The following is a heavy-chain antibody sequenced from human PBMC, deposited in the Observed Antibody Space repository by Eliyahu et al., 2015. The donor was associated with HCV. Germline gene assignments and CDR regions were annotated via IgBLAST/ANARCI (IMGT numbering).Heavy chain of an antibody. CDR3: ARDWPSYIVVVPAASFDY. D-gene: IGHD2-2*01. CDR1: GFTFSSYS. J-gene: IGHJ4*02. V-gene: IGHV3-48*02. CDR2: ISSSSSTI. Sequence: EVQLVESGGGLVQPGGSLRLXCAASGFTFSSYSMNWVRQAPGKGLEWVSYISSSSSTIYYADSVKGRFTISRDNAKNSLYLQMNSLRDEDTAVYYCARDWPSYIVVVPAASFDYWGQGTLVTVSS.